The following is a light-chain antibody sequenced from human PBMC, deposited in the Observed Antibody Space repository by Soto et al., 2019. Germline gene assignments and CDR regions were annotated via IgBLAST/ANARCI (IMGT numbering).Light chain of an antibody. Sequence: EIVLTQSPATLSVSPGYRSTLFCRASRSVSSNLAWYQQKPGQAPRLLIYGASTRATGIPARFSGSGSGTEFTLTIRSLQSEDFAVYYCQQYNNWPPWTFGQGTTVDIK. CDR1: RSVSSN. V-gene: IGKV3-15*01. CDR3: QQYNNWPPWT. J-gene: IGKJ1*01. CDR2: GAS.